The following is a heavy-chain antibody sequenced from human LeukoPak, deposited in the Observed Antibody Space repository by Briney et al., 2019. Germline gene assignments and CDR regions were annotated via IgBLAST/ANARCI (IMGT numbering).Heavy chain of an antibody. CDR1: GYTFTSYA. D-gene: IGHD6-19*01. CDR3: ARDGIAVADPGRQAFDI. CDR2: INTNTGNP. J-gene: IGHJ3*02. Sequence: ASVKVSCKASGYTFTSYAMNWVRQAPGQGLEWMGWINTNTGNPTYAQGFTGRFVFSLDTSVSTAYLQISSLKAEDTAVYYCARDGIAVADPGRQAFDIWGQGTMVTVSS. V-gene: IGHV7-4-1*02.